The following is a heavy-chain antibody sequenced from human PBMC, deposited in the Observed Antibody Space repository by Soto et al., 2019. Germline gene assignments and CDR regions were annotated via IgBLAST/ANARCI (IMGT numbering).Heavy chain of an antibody. J-gene: IGHJ3*02. CDR2: ISYDGSNK. CDR1: GFTFSSYG. V-gene: IGHV3-30*18. D-gene: IGHD5-12*01. Sequence: QVQLVESGGGVVQPGRSLRLSCAASGFTFSSYGMHWVRQAPGKGLEWVAVISYDGSNKYYADSVKGRFTISRDNSRNTLYLQMNSLRAEDTAVYYGAKSDVDGYEADIWGQGTMVTVSS. CDR3: AKSDVDGYEADI.